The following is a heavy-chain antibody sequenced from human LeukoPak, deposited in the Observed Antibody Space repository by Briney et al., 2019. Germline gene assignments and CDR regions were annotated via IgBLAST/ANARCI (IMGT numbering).Heavy chain of an antibody. Sequence: ASVKVSCKASGYTFTSYDINWVRQATGQGLEWMGWMNPNSGNTGYAQKFQGRVTMTRNTSISTAYMELNRLRSEDTAMYYCARRRSGSYERWDYWGQGTLVTVSS. CDR2: MNPNSGNT. D-gene: IGHD3-10*01. V-gene: IGHV1-8*01. CDR1: GYTFTSYD. CDR3: ARRRSGSYERWDY. J-gene: IGHJ4*02.